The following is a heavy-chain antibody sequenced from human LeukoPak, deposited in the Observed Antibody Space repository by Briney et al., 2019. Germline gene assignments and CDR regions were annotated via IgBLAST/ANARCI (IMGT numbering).Heavy chain of an antibody. CDR3: ARARRRSGSYYRGFDY. V-gene: IGHV1-8*01. J-gene: IGHJ4*02. CDR2: VNPNSGNT. CDR1: GYTFTSYD. Sequence: ASVKVSCKASGYTFTSYDINWVRQATGQGLEWVGWVNPNSGNTGYAQKFQGRVTMTRNTSISTAYMELSSLRSEDRAVYYCARARRRSGSYYRGFDYWGQGTLVTVSS. D-gene: IGHD3-10*01.